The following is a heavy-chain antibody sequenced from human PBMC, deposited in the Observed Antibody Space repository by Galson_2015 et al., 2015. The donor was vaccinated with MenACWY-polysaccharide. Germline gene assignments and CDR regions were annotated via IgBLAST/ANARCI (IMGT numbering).Heavy chain of an antibody. CDR1: ISGASYY. V-gene: IGHV4-61*02. CDR2: VHTDGST. D-gene: IGHD3-10*01. CDR3: ARDVSGSYYDGYFRY. Sequence: TLSLTCTVSISGASYYWSWIRQPAGKGLEWIGRVHTDGSTNYNPSLRSRVTLLVDKSNNQVSLKLSAVTAADAAVYYCARDVSGSYYDGYFRYWGQGTLVTVSS. J-gene: IGHJ1*01.